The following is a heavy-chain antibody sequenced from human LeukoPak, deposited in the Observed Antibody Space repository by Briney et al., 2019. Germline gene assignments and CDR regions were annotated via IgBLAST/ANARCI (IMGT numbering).Heavy chain of an antibody. J-gene: IGHJ4*02. V-gene: IGHV3-30*02. Sequence: PGGSLRLSCAASGFTFSSYGMHWVRQAPGKGLEWVAFIRYDGSNKYYADSVKGRFTISRDNSKNTPYLQMNSLRAEDTAVYYCAKERDVLLWFGELDYWGQGTLVTVSS. CDR2: IRYDGSNK. D-gene: IGHD3-10*01. CDR1: GFTFSSYG. CDR3: AKERDVLLWFGELDY.